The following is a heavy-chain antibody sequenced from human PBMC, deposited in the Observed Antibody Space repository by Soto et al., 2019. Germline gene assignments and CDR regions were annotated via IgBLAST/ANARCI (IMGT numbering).Heavy chain of an antibody. J-gene: IGHJ4*02. V-gene: IGHV3-33*01. D-gene: IGHD1-26*01. CDR2: IWYDGGNK. CDR3: ARDAGFSGSYFDH. Sequence: PGGSLRLSCAASGFTFSSYGMSWVRQAPGKGLEWVAVIWYDGGNKYYVDSVKGRFTISRDNSKNMLYLQMSSLRGEDTAVYYCARDAGFSGSYFDHWGQGTLVTVSS. CDR1: GFTFSSYG.